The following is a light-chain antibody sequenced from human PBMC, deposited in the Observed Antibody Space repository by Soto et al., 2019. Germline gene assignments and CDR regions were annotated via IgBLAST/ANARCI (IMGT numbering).Light chain of an antibody. V-gene: IGKV3-20*01. J-gene: IGKJ1*01. Sequence: ESVLTQSPGTLSLSPGERATLSCRASQSVSSNYLAWYQQKPGQAPRLLIYGVSTRATGIPDRFSASGSGTDFTLTISRLEPEDSAVHYCQQYGSSPTWTFGQGTKVEIK. CDR2: GVS. CDR1: QSVSSNY. CDR3: QQYGSSPTWT.